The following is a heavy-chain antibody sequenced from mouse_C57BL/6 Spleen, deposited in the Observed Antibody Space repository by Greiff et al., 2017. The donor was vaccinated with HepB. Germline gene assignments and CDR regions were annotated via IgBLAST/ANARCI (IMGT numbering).Heavy chain of an antibody. V-gene: IGHV1-50*01. D-gene: IGHD1-1*01. CDR1: GYTFTSYW. J-gene: IGHJ2*01. CDR2: IDPSDSYT. Sequence: QVQLKQSGAELVKPGASVKLSCKASGYTFTSYWMQRVKQRPGQGLEWIGEIDPSDSYTNYNQKFKGKATLTVDTSSSTAYMQLSSLTSEDSAVYYCASRGSSYGYWGQGTTLTVSS. CDR3: ASRGSSYGY.